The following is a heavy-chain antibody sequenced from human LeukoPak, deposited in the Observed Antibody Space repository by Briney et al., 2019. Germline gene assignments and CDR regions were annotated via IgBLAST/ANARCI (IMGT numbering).Heavy chain of an antibody. CDR2: INWNGGST. D-gene: IGHD3-22*01. V-gene: IGHV3-20*04. CDR1: GFTFDDYG. CDR3: ARVTYYDSSGYSTFDY. J-gene: IGHJ4*02. Sequence: PGGSLRLSCAASGFTFDDYGMSWVRQAPGKGLEWVSGINWNGGSTGYADSVKGRFTISRDNAKNYLYLQMNSLRAEDTALYYCARVTYYDSSGYSTFDYWGQGTLVTVSS.